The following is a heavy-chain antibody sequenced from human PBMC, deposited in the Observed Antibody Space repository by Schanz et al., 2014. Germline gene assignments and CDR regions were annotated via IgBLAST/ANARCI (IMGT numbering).Heavy chain of an antibody. CDR1: GYTFTSDS. D-gene: IGHD2-2*01. J-gene: IGHJ3*02. V-gene: IGHV1-46*01. Sequence: QVQLVQSGAEVKKPGASVKVSCKASGYTFTSDSMHWVRQAPGQGLEWMGIINPSGGGTSYALRFQGRVTLTTDTSTSTAYMELTSLRYEDTALYYCARGTMPGTFDIWGQGTMVTVSS. CDR3: ARGTMPGTFDI. CDR2: INPSGGGT.